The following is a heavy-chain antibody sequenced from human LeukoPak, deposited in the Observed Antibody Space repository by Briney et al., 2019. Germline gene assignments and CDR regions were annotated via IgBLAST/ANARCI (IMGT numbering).Heavy chain of an antibody. CDR3: ARDSIAYGSGSYLHS. Sequence: GGSLRLSCAASGFTFKSYAMHWVRQAPGKALEWLAIISYDGNKQHYAESVKGRFTISSDSSRNTLFLQMNSLRAEDTAVCYCARDSIAYGSGSYLHSWGQGTLVTVSS. V-gene: IGHV3-30*04. CDR2: ISYDGNKQ. J-gene: IGHJ4*02. D-gene: IGHD3-10*01. CDR1: GFTFKSYA.